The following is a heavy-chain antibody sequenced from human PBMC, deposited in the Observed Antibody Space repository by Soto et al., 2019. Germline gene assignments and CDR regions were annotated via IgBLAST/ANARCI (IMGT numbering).Heavy chain of an antibody. J-gene: IGHJ6*03. CDR2: IDKVGTDA. CDR3: ARGWFGPDV. CDR1: EFTFSGRS. D-gene: IGHD3-10*01. Sequence: EVQLVESGGGLVQPGGSLRLSCAASEFTFSGRSVHWVRQAPGKGLVWVSGIDKVGTDATYAGSVKGRCTSSRDNVKNQLYLQMNSMRVEDTAVYYCARGWFGPDVWGKGTTVTVSS. V-gene: IGHV3-74*01.